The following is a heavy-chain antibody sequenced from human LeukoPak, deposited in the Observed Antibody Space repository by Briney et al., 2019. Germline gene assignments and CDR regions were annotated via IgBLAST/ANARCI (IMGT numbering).Heavy chain of an antibody. V-gene: IGHV4-39*01. Sequence: SETLSLTCTISGGSISSSSYYWGWIRQPPGKGLEWIGSIYYSGSTYYNPSLKSRVTISVDTSKNQFSLKLSSVTAADTAVYYSARWTYYYDSSGPEGGAFDIWGQGTMVTVSS. CDR3: ARWTYYYDSSGPEGGAFDI. CDR1: GGSISSSSYY. J-gene: IGHJ3*02. CDR2: IYYSGST. D-gene: IGHD3-22*01.